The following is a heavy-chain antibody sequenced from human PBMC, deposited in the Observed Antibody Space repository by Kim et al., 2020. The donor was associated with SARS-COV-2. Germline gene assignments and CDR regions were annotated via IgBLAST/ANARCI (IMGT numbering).Heavy chain of an antibody. V-gene: IGHV3-30*18. CDR3: AKDTGDSSGFDAFDI. CDR2: ISYDGSNK. CDR1: GFTFSSYG. J-gene: IGHJ3*02. D-gene: IGHD3-22*01. Sequence: GGSLILSCAASGFTFSSYGMHWVRQAPGKGLEWVAVISYDGSNKYYADSVKGRFTISRDNSKNTLYLQMNSLRAEDTAVYYCAKDTGDSSGFDAFDIWG.